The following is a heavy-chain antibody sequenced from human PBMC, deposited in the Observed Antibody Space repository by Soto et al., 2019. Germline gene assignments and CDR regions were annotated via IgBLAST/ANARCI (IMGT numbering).Heavy chain of an antibody. CDR3: ARGGTVTRDDAFDI. J-gene: IGHJ3*02. CDR1: GYTFTSYD. Sequence: ASVKVSCKASGYTFTSYDINWVRQATGQGLEWMGWMNPNSGNTGYAQKFQGRVTMTRNTSISTAYMELSSLRSEDTAVYYCARGGTVTRDDAFDIWGQGTMVTVSS. CDR2: MNPNSGNT. D-gene: IGHD4-17*01. V-gene: IGHV1-8*01.